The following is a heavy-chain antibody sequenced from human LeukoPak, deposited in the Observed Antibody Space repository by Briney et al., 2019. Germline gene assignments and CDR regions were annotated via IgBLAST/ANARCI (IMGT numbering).Heavy chain of an antibody. V-gene: IGHV5-51*01. CDR2: IYPGDSDT. Sequence: GESLKISCKGSGYSFTSYWIGWVRQMPGKGLEWMGIIYPGDSDTRYSPSFQGQVTISADKSISTAYLQWSSLKASDTAMYYCARAADIAVVGTLMGYWGQGTLVTVSS. J-gene: IGHJ4*02. CDR1: GYSFTSYW. CDR3: ARAADIAVVGTLMGY. D-gene: IGHD6-19*01.